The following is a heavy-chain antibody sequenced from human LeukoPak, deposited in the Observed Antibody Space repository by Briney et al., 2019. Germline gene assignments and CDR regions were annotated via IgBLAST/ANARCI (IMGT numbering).Heavy chain of an antibody. CDR3: VRDPSNSGWAFDY. Sequence: GRSLRLSCAASGFTFSTYAMHWVRQAPGKGLEWVAMIWYNGKNKHYADSVKGRFTITRDNSKNTLDLQMNSLRADDTAVYYCVRDPSNSGWAFDYWGQGTLVTVSS. CDR2: IWYNGKNK. J-gene: IGHJ4*02. D-gene: IGHD6-19*01. V-gene: IGHV3-33*01. CDR1: GFTFSTYA.